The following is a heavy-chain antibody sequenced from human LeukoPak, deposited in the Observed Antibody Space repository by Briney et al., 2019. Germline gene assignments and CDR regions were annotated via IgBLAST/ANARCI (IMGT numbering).Heavy chain of an antibody. V-gene: IGHV4-34*01. J-gene: IGHJ4*02. CDR1: GGSISSGGYS. D-gene: IGHD6-19*01. Sequence: PSETLSLTCAVSGGSISSGGYSWSWIRQPPGKGLEWIGEINHSGSTNYNPSLKSRVTISVDTSKNQFSLKLSSVTAADTAVYYCARGLRKIAVAGNRFDYWGQGTLVTVSS. CDR3: ARGLRKIAVAGNRFDY. CDR2: INHSGST.